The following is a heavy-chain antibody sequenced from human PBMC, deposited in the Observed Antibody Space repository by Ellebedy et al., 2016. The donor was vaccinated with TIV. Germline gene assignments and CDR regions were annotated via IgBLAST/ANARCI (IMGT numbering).Heavy chain of an antibody. J-gene: IGHJ6*02. CDR2: INHSGGST. D-gene: IGHD6-13*01. Sequence: ASVKVSCKASGYTFTSYYMHWVRQAPGQGLEWMGIINHSGGSTSYAQKLQGRVTMTRDTSKSTVYMELSSLRSEDTAVYYCERDPQFSSSWYLLLDYYYGMDVWGQGTTVTVSS. CDR1: GYTFTSYY. V-gene: IGHV1-46*01. CDR3: ERDPQFSSSWYLLLDYYYGMDV.